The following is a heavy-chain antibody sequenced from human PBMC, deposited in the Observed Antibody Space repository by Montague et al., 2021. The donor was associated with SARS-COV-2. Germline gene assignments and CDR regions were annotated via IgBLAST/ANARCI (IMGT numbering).Heavy chain of an antibody. D-gene: IGHD3-22*01. V-gene: IGHV3-21*01. Sequence: SLRLSCAASGLTFSSYSMNWVRQAPGQGLEWVSSITASSIYIYYADSVKGRFTISRGNAKNSLYLQMNSLRAEDTAVYYCTRDAFTMIIDAFNIWGQGTKVTVSS. CDR2: ITASSIYI. CDR1: GLTFSSYS. CDR3: TRDAFTMIIDAFNI. J-gene: IGHJ3*02.